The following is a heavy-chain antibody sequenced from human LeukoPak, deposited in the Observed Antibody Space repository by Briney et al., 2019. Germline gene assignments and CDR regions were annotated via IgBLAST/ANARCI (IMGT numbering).Heavy chain of an antibody. J-gene: IGHJ4*02. Sequence: SETLSLTCTVSGGSISSYCWSWIRQPPGKGLEWIGYIFYSGSTNYNPSLKSRVIISVDTSKNQFSLKLSSVTAADTAVYYCVRPDDFWSGYYGYWGQGTLVTVSS. CDR2: IFYSGST. D-gene: IGHD3-3*01. CDR3: VRPDDFWSGYYGY. V-gene: IGHV4-59*01. CDR1: GGSISSYC.